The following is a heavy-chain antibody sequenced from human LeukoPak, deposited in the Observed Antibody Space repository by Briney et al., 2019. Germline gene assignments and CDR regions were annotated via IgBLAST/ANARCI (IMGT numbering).Heavy chain of an antibody. V-gene: IGHV3-21*01. D-gene: IGHD6-13*01. CDR2: ISSSSSYI. Sequence: PGGSLRLSCAASGFTFSSYSMNWVRQAPGKGLEWVSSISSSSSYIYYADSVKGRFTISRDNAKNSLYLQMNSLRAEDTAVYYCARDRKQQLVLAHWGQGTLVTVSS. CDR3: ARDRKQQLVLAH. J-gene: IGHJ4*02. CDR1: GFTFSSYS.